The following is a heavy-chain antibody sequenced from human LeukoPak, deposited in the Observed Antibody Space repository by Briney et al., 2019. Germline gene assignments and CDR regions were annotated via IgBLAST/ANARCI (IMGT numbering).Heavy chain of an antibody. V-gene: IGHV4-59*12. D-gene: IGHD3-22*01. CDR3: ARVIWYYDSSGYYHRRYFDY. Sequence: SSETLSLTCTVSGGSISSYYWSWIRQPPGKGLEWIGEIYHSGSTNYNPSLKSRVTISVDKSKNQFSLKLSSVTAADTAVYYCARVIWYYDSSGYYHRRYFDYWGQGTLVTVSS. CDR1: GGSISSYY. J-gene: IGHJ4*02. CDR2: IYHSGST.